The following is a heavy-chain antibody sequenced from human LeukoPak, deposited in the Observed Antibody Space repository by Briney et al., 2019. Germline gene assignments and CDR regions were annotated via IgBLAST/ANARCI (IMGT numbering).Heavy chain of an antibody. J-gene: IGHJ4*02. CDR3: ARQGPYYYGSGSSYYFDY. V-gene: IGHV4-39*01. CDR2: IYYSGST. Sequence: SETLSLTCTVSGGSISSSSYYWGWIRQPPGKGLEWIGSIYYSGSTYYNPSLKSRVTISVDTSKNQFSLKLSSVTAAGTAVYYCARQGPYYYGSGSSYYFDYWGQGTLVTVSS. CDR1: GGSISSSSYY. D-gene: IGHD3-10*01.